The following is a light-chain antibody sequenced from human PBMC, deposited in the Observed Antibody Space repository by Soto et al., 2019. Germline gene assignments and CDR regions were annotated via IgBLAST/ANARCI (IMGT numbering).Light chain of an antibody. CDR3: QQRRNWPIT. CDR2: DAS. J-gene: IGKJ5*01. CDR1: QSVSSY. Sequence: EIVLTQSPATLSLSPGERATLSCRACQSVSSYLAWYQQKPGQAPRLLIYDASNRATGIPARFSGSGSGTDFTLTISSLEPEDSAVYYCQQRRNWPITFGQGTRLEIK. V-gene: IGKV3-11*01.